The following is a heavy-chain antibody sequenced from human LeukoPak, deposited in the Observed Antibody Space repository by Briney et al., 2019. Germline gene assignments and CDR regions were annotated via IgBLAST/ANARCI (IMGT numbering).Heavy chain of an antibody. CDR2: ITTSGNTI. CDR3: AKVKFRGGPYDY. Sequence: GGSLRLSCAASGFTFSDYYMSWVRQSPGKGLEWVSSITTSGNTIYYADSVKGRFTISRDNAKNSLYLQMSSLRAEDTAVYYCAKVKFRGGPYDYWGQGTLVTVSS. J-gene: IGHJ4*02. CDR1: GFTFSDYY. V-gene: IGHV3-11*04. D-gene: IGHD3-16*01.